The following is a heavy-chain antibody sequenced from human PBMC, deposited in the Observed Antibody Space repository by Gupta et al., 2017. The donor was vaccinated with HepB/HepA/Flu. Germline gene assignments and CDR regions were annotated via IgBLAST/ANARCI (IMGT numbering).Heavy chain of an antibody. J-gene: IGHJ4*02. CDR3: ARSPGMATITGSVDY. Sequence: QVQLVQSGAEVKKPGSSVKVSCKASGGTFSSYAISWVRQAPGQGLEWMGRIIPILGIANYAQKFQGRVTITADKSTSTAYMELSSLRSEDTAVYYCARSPGMATITGSVDYWGQGTLVTVSS. CDR2: IIPILGIA. CDR1: GGTFSSYA. V-gene: IGHV1-69*04. D-gene: IGHD5-12*01.